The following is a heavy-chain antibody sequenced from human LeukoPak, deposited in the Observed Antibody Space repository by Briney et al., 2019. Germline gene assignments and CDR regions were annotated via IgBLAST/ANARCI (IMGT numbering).Heavy chain of an antibody. Sequence: PGGSLRLSCAASGFTFSSYAMHWVRQAPGKGLEWVAVISYDGSNKYYADSVKGRFTISRDNSKNTLYLQMNSLRAEDTAVYYCARAILSMLEPFDYWGQGTLVTVSS. J-gene: IGHJ4*02. D-gene: IGHD3-10*02. CDR1: GFTFSSYA. V-gene: IGHV3-30*04. CDR2: ISYDGSNK. CDR3: ARAILSMLEPFDY.